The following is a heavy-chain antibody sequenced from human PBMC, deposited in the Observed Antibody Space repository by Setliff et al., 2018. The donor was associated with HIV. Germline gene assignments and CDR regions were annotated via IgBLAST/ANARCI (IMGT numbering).Heavy chain of an antibody. V-gene: IGHV3-7*01. Sequence: GESLRLSCAAPGFMFGVDWMSWVRQTPGKGLEWVASVTPDGGDKYYANSMRGRFTISRGDGKNAVYLQMNSLTAEDTALYYCVRDLARVIAHWGQGTVVTVSS. D-gene: IGHD2-21*01. CDR3: VRDLARVIAH. J-gene: IGHJ4*02. CDR1: GFMFGVDW. CDR2: VTPDGGDK.